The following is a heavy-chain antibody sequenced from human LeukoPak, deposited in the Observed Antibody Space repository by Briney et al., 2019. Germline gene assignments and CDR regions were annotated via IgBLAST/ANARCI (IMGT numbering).Heavy chain of an antibody. J-gene: IGHJ4*02. CDR1: GFTFSSYA. Sequence: GGSLRLSCAASGFTFSSYAMHWVRQAPGKGLEYVSAISTNGGSTYYADSVKGRFIISRDNSKNTLYLQMGSLRAEDVAVYYCARATNYGAYDVWGQGTLVTASS. CDR2: ISTNGGST. V-gene: IGHV3-64*02. CDR3: ARATNYGAYDV. D-gene: IGHD4-17*01.